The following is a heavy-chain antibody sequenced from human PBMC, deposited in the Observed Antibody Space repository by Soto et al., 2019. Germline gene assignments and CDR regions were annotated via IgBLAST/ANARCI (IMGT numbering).Heavy chain of an antibody. CDR1: GHTFSAYY. D-gene: IGHD6-6*01. J-gene: IGHJ6*02. CDR2: ISAYNGNT. CDR3: ARDQDVAARLSYYYGMDV. Sequence: ASVKVSCKPSGHTFSAYYISWVRQAPGQGLEWRGWISAYNGNTNYAQKLQGRVNMTTDTSTSTAYMELRSQRSNDTAVYYCARDQDVAARLSYYYGMDVWGQGTTVTVSS. V-gene: IGHV1-18*04.